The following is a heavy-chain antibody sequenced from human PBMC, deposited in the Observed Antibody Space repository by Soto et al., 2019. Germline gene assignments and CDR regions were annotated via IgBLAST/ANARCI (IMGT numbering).Heavy chain of an antibody. CDR2: MSPNNGDT. CDR3: ARGPRYCTNGVCYTTGGGSYDY. Sequence: ASVKVSCKASGYTFTSYDINWVRQATGQGLEWMGWMSPNNGDTDYAQKFQGRVTMTRNTSITTAYVELSSLRSDDTAVYYCARGPRYCTNGVCYTTGGGSYDYWGQGTRVTVS. V-gene: IGHV1-8*01. D-gene: IGHD2-8*01. CDR1: GYTFTSYD. J-gene: IGHJ4*02.